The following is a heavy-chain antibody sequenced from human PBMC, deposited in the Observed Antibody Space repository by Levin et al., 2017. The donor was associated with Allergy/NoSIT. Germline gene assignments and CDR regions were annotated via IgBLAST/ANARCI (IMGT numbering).Heavy chain of an antibody. D-gene: IGHD2-8*01. J-gene: IGHJ4*02. CDR1: GFTFSDYY. CDR2: TRNKANSYTS. V-gene: IGHV3-72*01. CDR3: ARTPTNGNFDS. Sequence: GGSLRLSCAASGFTFSDYYMEWVRQAPGKGLEWVGRTRNKANSYTSEYAASVKGRFTISRDDSKDSLYLQMNSLKTEDTAVYYCARTPTNGNFDSWGQGTLVTVSS.